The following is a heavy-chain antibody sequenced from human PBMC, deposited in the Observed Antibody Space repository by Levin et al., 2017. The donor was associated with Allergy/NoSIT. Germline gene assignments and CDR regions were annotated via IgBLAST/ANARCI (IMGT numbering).Heavy chain of an antibody. D-gene: IGHD6-19*01. CDR2: MNPNSGNT. Sequence: ASVKVSCKASGYTFTNFDINWVRQAPGQGLEWLGWMNPNSGNTGYAQNFQGRVTMTRNTSISTAYMELSSLRSEDTAVYYCARARSSGWYRDPFDFWGQGTMVTVSS. V-gene: IGHV1-8*01. CDR3: ARARSSGWYRDPFDF. J-gene: IGHJ3*01. CDR1: GYTFTNFD.